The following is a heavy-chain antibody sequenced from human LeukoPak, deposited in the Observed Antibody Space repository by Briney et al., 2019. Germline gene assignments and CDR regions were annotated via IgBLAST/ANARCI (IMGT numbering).Heavy chain of an antibody. V-gene: IGHV1-18*01. J-gene: IGHJ4*02. CDR2: ISAYNGNT. D-gene: IGHD3-9*01. Sequence: ASVKVSCKASGYTFTSYGISWVRQAPGQGLGWMGWISAYNGNTNYAQKLQGRVTMTTDTSTSTAYMELRSLRSDDTAVYYCARDRARYYDILTGYSPPEFDYWGQGTLVTVSS. CDR3: ARDRARYYDILTGYSPPEFDY. CDR1: GYTFTSYG.